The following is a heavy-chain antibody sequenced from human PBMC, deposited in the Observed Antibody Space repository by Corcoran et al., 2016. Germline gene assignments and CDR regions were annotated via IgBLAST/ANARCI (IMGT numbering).Heavy chain of an antibody. Sequence: QVQLQQWGAGLLKPSETLSLTCAVYGGSFSGYYWSWIRQPPGKGLEWIGEINHSGSTNYNPSLKSRVTISVDTSKNQFSLKLSSVTAADTAVYYCAMEYYYDSSGYYKFAFDIWGQGTMVTVSS. CDR1: GGSFSGYY. D-gene: IGHD3-22*01. J-gene: IGHJ3*02. CDR3: AMEYYYDSSGYYKFAFDI. V-gene: IGHV4-34*01. CDR2: INHSGST.